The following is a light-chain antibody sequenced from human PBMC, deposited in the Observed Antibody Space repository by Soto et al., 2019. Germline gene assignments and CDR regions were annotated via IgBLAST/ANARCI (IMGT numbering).Light chain of an antibody. CDR3: RQHSHWPPLT. CDR1: QSVSTY. V-gene: IGKV3-11*01. Sequence: EIVLTQSPATLSMSPGERATLSCRASQSVSTYLAWYQQKPGQAPRLLIFDASNTASGIPSRFIGSGSATNFTPPTIRLEDAEYGVYFCRQHSHWPPLTFGGGTKVEIK. J-gene: IGKJ4*01. CDR2: DAS.